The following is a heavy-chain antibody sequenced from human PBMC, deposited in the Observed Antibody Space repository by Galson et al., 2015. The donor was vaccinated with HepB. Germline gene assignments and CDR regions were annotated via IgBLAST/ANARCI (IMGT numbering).Heavy chain of an antibody. V-gene: IGHV3-7*03. J-gene: IGHJ4*02. CDR1: GFTFSSCA. Sequence: SLRLSCAASGFTFSSCAMHWVRQAPGKGLEWVANIHQDGGQTYYLDSVKGRFTISRDNARNSLYLQMNSLGAEDTAVYFCVRYGHSSGYYFDYWGQGTLVTVSS. D-gene: IGHD5-18*01. CDR3: VRYGHSSGYYFDY. CDR2: IHQDGGQT.